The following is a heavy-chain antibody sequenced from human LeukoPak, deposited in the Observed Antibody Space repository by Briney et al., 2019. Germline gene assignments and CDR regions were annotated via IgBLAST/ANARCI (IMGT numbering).Heavy chain of an antibody. CDR3: AKGLYDWLSDTDY. Sequence: PGGSLRLSCAASGFTFSGCAMSWVRQAPGKGLEWVSAIRGSGGTTYYADSVKGRFTISRDNSKDTLYLQMNSLRVEDTAVYYCAKGLYDWLSDTDYWAREPWSPSTQ. J-gene: IGHJ4*02. CDR1: GFTFSGCA. D-gene: IGHD3-9*01. V-gene: IGHV3-23*01. CDR2: IRGSGGTT.